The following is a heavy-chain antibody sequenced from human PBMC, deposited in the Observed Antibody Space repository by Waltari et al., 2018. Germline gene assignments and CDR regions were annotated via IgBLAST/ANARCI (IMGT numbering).Heavy chain of an antibody. CDR2: IKEDGSKK. Sequence: EVQLVESGGGLVQPGGSLRLSCAGSGFTFRGNWMAWVGQAPGKGLEWVANIKEDGSKKNYVDSVEGRFTISRDNAKNSLYLQMNSLRAEDTALYYCVRHGFWNFDFWGQGTLVTVSS. V-gene: IGHV3-7*01. CDR3: VRHGFWNFDF. J-gene: IGHJ4*02. D-gene: IGHD3-3*01. CDR1: GFTFRGNW.